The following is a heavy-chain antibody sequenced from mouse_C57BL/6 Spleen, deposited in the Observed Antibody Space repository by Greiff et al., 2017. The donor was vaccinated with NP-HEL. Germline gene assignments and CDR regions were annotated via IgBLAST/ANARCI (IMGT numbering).Heavy chain of an antibody. J-gene: IGHJ4*01. V-gene: IGHV3-6*01. CDR3: ARPYGYSYAMDY. D-gene: IGHD2-2*01. Sequence: DVQLQESGPGLVKPSQSLSLTCSVTGYSITSGYYWNWIRQFPGNKLEWMGYISYDGSNNYNPSLKNRISITRDTSKNQLCLKLHSVTTEDTATYCCARPYGYSYAMDYWGQGTSVTVSS. CDR1: GYSITSGYY. CDR2: ISYDGSN.